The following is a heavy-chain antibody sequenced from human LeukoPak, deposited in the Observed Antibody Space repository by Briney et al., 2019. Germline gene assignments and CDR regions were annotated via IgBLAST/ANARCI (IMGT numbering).Heavy chain of an antibody. CDR3: AREDGADDY. CDR1: RFTVSSNY. Sequence: GGSLRVARVPSRFTVSSNYLRWVGQPPGKGLEWVSVIYSGSSTDYADSVKGRFTISRDNSKITLYLQMNSLRAEDTAVYYCAREDGADDYWGQGTLVTVSS. D-gene: IGHD4-17*01. V-gene: IGHV3-53*01. J-gene: IGHJ4*02. CDR2: IYSGSST.